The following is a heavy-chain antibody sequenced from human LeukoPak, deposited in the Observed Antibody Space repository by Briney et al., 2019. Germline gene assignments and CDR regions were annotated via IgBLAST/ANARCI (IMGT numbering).Heavy chain of an antibody. CDR1: GYTFTGYY. D-gene: IGHD5/OR15-5a*01. J-gene: IGHJ4*02. CDR2: INPNSGVT. V-gene: IGHV1-2*02. CDR3: ARARPSVYYFDY. Sequence: ASVKVSCKASGYTFTGYYMHWVRQAPGQGLVWMGWINPNSGVTSYAQKFQDRVTMTRDTSISTAYMELSSLRSEDTAVYYCARARPSVYYFDYWGQGTLVTVSS.